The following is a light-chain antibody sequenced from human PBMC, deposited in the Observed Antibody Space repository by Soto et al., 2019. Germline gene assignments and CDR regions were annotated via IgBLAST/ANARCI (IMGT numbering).Light chain of an antibody. V-gene: IGLV2-14*01. CDR3: SSYTSTTTLYV. J-gene: IGLJ1*01. CDR2: DVT. CDR1: SSDVGDYNY. Sequence: QSVLTQPASVSGSPGQSITTSCTGTSSDVGDYNYVSWYQQHPGKAPKLIIYDVTNRPSGVSNRFSASKSGNTASLTISGLQAEDEADYYCSSYTSTTTLYVFGTGTQ.